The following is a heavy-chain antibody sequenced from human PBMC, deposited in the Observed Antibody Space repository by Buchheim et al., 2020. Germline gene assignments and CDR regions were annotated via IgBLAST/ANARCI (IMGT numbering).Heavy chain of an antibody. CDR1: GFTFSSYA. J-gene: IGHJ4*02. CDR2: ISGIGGST. V-gene: IGHV3-23*01. D-gene: IGHD3-22*01. CDR3: AKDQGLLDYDYYYDSIFDY. Sequence: EVQLLESGGGLVQPGESLRLSCAASGFTFSSYAMSWVRQAPGKGLEWVSAISGIGGSTYYADSVKGRFTLSRDNSKNTLYLPMNSLRAEDTAVYYCAKDQGLLDYDYYYDSIFDYWGQGTL.